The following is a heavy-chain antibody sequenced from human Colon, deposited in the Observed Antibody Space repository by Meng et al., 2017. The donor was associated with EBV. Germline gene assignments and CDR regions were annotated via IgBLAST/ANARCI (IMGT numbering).Heavy chain of an antibody. V-gene: IGHV4-30-2*06. CDR2: IYHGGTT. D-gene: IGHD2-21*02. CDR3: ARGPYCGGDCYWFDP. Sequence: HLLLRSAASGLVQPSQSLSLPCAVSGDSISSGDYSWSWIRQSPGQGLEWIGYIYHGGTTYNTSLKSRVTISVDNSKNQFSLRLTSVTAADTAVYYCARGPYCGGDCYWFDPWGQGTLVTVSS. J-gene: IGHJ5*02. CDR1: GDSISSGDYS.